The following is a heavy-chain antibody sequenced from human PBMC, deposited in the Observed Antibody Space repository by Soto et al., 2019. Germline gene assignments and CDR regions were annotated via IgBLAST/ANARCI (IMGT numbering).Heavy chain of an antibody. CDR1: GYTFTSYY. Sequence: ASVKLSCKASGYTFTSYYMHWVRQAPGQGLEWMGIINPSGGSTSYAQKFQGRVTMTRDTSTSTVYMELSSLRSEDTAVYYCARDDGFAGDYDFWSGYYAKPRRVFDPWGQGTLVTVS. J-gene: IGHJ5*02. D-gene: IGHD3-3*01. CDR3: ARDDGFAGDYDFWSGYYAKPRRVFDP. V-gene: IGHV1-46*01. CDR2: INPSGGST.